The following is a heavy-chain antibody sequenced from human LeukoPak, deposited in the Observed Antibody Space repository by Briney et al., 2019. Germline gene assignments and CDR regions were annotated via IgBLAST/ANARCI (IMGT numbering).Heavy chain of an antibody. CDR3: AKLPVSYYYDSSDITGPDAFDI. D-gene: IGHD3-22*01. V-gene: IGHV3-33*06. Sequence: SGGSLRLSCAASGFTFSSYGMHWVRQAPGKGLEWVAVIWYDGSNKYYADSVKGRFTISRDNSKNTLYLQMNTLRAEDTAVYYCAKLPVSYYYDSSDITGPDAFDIWGQGTMVTVSS. CDR2: IWYDGSNK. J-gene: IGHJ3*02. CDR1: GFTFSSYG.